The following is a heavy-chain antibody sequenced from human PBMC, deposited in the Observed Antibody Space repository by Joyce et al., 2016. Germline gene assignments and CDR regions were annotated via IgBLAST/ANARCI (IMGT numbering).Heavy chain of an antibody. V-gene: IGHV3-30*04. D-gene: IGHD6-13*01. CDR1: GSIFSGYA. CDR3: AGRSGIPAGRRPGAFDM. Sequence: QEQLEESGGGVVQPGTSLRLSCTASGSIFSGYARNWVRQDPGKGLEWVAIISYDGPNKFYADSVRGRFTISRDNYKNTLFLQMNSLTIEDAGVYYCAGRSGIPAGRRPGAFDMWGQGTVVTVSS. CDR2: ISYDGPNK. J-gene: IGHJ3*02.